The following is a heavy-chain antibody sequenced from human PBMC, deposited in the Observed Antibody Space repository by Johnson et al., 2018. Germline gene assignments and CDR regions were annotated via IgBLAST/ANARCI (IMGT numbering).Heavy chain of an antibody. CDR1: GFTFDDYA. Sequence: VQLVQSGGGLVQAGRSLRISCAASGFTFDDYAMHWVRQAPGKGLEWVSGISCKSGVIDYAESMKGRFTISRDNAKYSLYLQMNNLRAEDTALYYCAKVVKRTAGRTADAFEIWGQGTMVTVSS. V-gene: IGHV3-9*01. CDR3: AKVVKRTAGRTADAFEI. J-gene: IGHJ3*02. CDR2: ISCKSGVI. D-gene: IGHD1-1*01.